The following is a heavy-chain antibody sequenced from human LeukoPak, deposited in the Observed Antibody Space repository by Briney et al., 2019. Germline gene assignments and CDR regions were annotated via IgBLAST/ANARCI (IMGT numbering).Heavy chain of an antibody. CDR1: GYTLTELS. Sequence: ASVKVSCKVSGYTLTELSMHWVRQAPGKGLEWMGGFDPEDGETIYAQKFQGRVTMTEDTSTDTAYMELSSLRSEDTAVYYCATCSPGVRGSYYFDYWGQGTLVTVSS. D-gene: IGHD3-10*01. CDR2: FDPEDGET. J-gene: IGHJ4*02. V-gene: IGHV1-24*01. CDR3: ATCSPGVRGSYYFDY.